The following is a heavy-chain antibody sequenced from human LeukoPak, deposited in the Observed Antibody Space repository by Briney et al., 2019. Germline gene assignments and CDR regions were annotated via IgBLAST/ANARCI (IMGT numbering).Heavy chain of an antibody. J-gene: IGHJ4*02. CDR3: ATDESNSFFF. CDR2: ITSKTDGGIT. Sequence: GGSLRLSCAASGFSFTDAWMSWVRQAPGKGLEWVGRITSKTDGGITDSAAPVKGRFTVSRDDSKNTLFLQMSSLRTEDTAVYYCATDESNSFFFWGQGTLVTVSS. CDR1: GFSFTDAW. V-gene: IGHV3-15*01. D-gene: IGHD2/OR15-2a*01.